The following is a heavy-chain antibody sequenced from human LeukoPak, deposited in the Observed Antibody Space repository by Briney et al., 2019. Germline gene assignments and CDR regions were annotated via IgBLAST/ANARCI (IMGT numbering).Heavy chain of an antibody. CDR1: GFTFSSYS. CDR3: AKVGQYYGMDV. V-gene: IGHV3-21*06. Sequence: GGSLRLSCVASGFTFSSYSMNWVRQAPGKGLEWVSSIRSSSSSMYYADSVKGRFIISRDDAKNSLYLQMNSLRTEDTAVYYCAKVGQYYGMDVWGQGTTVTVSS. CDR2: IRSSSSSM. J-gene: IGHJ6*02.